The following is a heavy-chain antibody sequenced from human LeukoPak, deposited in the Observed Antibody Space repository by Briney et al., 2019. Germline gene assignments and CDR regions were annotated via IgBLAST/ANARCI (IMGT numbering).Heavy chain of an antibody. D-gene: IGHD3-3*01. V-gene: IGHV4-39*01. CDR3: ARADVLRFLEWLTDAFDI. CDR2: IYYSGST. Sequence: SETLSLTCTVSGGSISSSSYYWGRIRQPPGKGLEWIGSIYYSGSTYYNPSLKSRVTISVDTSKNQFSLKLSSVTAADTAVYYCARADVLRFLEWLTDAFDIWGQGTMVTVSS. CDR1: GGSISSSSYY. J-gene: IGHJ3*02.